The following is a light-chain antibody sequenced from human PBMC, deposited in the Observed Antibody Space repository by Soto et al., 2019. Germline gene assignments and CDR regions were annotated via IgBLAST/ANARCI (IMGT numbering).Light chain of an antibody. V-gene: IGKV1-27*01. CDR2: AAS. CDR3: QKDNSAPRT. Sequence: DIQLTQSQSSLSASAGERVTLTCRASQGIANYLAWYQHKPGKVPNLLIYAASTLQSGVPSRCSGGGSGTDFTLTISSLQPEDVATYYCQKDNSAPRTFGQGAKVDI. J-gene: IGKJ1*01. CDR1: QGIANY.